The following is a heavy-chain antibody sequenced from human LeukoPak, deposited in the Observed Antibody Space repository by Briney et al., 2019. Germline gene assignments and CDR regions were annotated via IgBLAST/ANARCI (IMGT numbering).Heavy chain of an antibody. J-gene: IGHJ4*02. CDR3: ARDRTQYYYDSSGYPDY. V-gene: IGHV1-18*01. Sequence: ASVKVSCKASGYTFTSYGISWVRQAPGQGLEWMGWISAYNGNTNYAQKLQGRVTMTTDTSTSTAYMELRSLRSDDTAVYYCARDRTQYYYDSSGYPDYWGQGTLVTVSS. CDR1: GYTFTSYG. D-gene: IGHD3-22*01. CDR2: ISAYNGNT.